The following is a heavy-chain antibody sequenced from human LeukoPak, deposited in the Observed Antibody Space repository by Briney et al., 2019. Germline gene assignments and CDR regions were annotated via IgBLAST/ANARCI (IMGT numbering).Heavy chain of an antibody. D-gene: IGHD6-19*01. CDR3: AKGAASSGWYWGPYFDY. CDR1: GYTFTSYD. J-gene: IGHJ4*02. CDR2: MNPNSGNT. Sequence: ASVKVSCKASGYTFTSYDINWVRQATGQGLEWMGWMNPNSGNTGYAQKFQGRVTMTRNTSISTAYMELSSLRSEDTAVYYCAKGAASSGWYWGPYFDYWGQGTLVTVSS. V-gene: IGHV1-8*01.